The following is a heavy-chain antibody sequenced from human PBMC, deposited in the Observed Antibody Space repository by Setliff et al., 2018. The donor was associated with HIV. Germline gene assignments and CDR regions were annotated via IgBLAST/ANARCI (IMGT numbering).Heavy chain of an antibody. Sequence: GESLKISCQASGYSFTNYWIGWVRQMPGKGLEWIGVIYPGDFVTRYGPSFQGQVFISADRSITTAYLQWDSLKASDTAMYYCTRRRRAPGIEDLEAYWGQGTLVNVSS. J-gene: IGHJ4*02. CDR2: IYPGDFVT. D-gene: IGHD1-26*01. V-gene: IGHV5-51*01. CDR3: TRRRRAPGIEDLEAY. CDR1: GYSFTNYW.